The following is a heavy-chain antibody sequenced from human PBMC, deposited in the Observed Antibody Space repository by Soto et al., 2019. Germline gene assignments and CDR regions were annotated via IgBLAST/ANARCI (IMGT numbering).Heavy chain of an antibody. Sequence: QVQLVQSGAEVKKPGASVKVSCKASGYTFTGYYMHWVRQAPGQGLEWMGWINPNSGGTNYAQKFQGRVTMTRDTSISTAYMELSRLRSDDTAVYYCARPDDYYDSSGYYYENAFDIWGQGTMVTVSS. CDR3: ARPDDYYDSSGYYYENAFDI. J-gene: IGHJ3*02. D-gene: IGHD3-22*01. CDR2: INPNSGGT. CDR1: GYTFTGYY. V-gene: IGHV1-2*02.